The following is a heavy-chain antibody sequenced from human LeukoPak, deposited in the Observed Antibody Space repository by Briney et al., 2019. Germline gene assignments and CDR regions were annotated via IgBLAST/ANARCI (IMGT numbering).Heavy chain of an antibody. CDR3: ARDRYYGSGSYYKYYFDY. Sequence: ASVKVSCKASGYTLTYNNISWVRQAPGQGLEWMGWINTKNGDTNYAQKLQGRVTMTTDTSTNTAYMELRSLRSDDTAVYYCARDRYYGSGSYYKYYFDYWGQGTLVTVSS. CDR1: GYTLTYNN. D-gene: IGHD3-10*01. V-gene: IGHV1-18*01. J-gene: IGHJ4*02. CDR2: INTKNGDT.